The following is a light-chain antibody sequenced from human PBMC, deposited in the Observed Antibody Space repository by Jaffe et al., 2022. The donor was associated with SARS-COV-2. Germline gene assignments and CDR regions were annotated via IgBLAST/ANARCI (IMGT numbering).Light chain of an antibody. Sequence: QSALTQPASVSGSPGQSIIISCTGTSSDVGGYNYVSWHQQYPGKAPKLMIYDVSSRPSGVSNRFSGSKSGNTASLTISGLQAEDEADYFCSSYTSSSTRLFGGGTRLTVL. CDR1: SSDVGGYNY. CDR3: SSYTSSSTRL. CDR2: DVS. V-gene: IGLV2-14*03. J-gene: IGLJ3*02.